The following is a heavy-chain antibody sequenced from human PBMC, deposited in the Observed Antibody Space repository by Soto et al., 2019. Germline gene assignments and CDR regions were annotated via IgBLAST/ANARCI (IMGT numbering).Heavy chain of an antibody. J-gene: IGHJ6*02. Sequence: GGSLRLSCAASGFTFSSYGMHWVRQAPGKGLEWVAVISYDGSNKYYADSVKGRFTISRDNSKNTLYLQMNSLRAEDTAVYYCAKDRTYCGGDCYYDYYYYYGMDVWGQGTTVTVSS. CDR1: GFTFSSYG. CDR2: ISYDGSNK. V-gene: IGHV3-30*18. D-gene: IGHD2-21*02. CDR3: AKDRTYCGGDCYYDYYYYYGMDV.